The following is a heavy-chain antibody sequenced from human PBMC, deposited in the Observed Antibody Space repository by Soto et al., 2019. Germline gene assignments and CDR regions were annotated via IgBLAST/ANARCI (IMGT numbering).Heavy chain of an antibody. J-gene: IGHJ6*02. D-gene: IGHD6-13*01. Sequence: ASVKVSCKASGYTFTSYGISWVRQAPGQGLGWMGWISAYNGNTNYAQKLQGRVTMTTDTSTSTAYMELRSLRSDDTAVYYCARDLESYSSSWYRGDYYYYGMDVWGQGTTVTVSS. CDR3: ARDLESYSSSWYRGDYYYYGMDV. CDR1: GYTFTSYG. V-gene: IGHV1-18*01. CDR2: ISAYNGNT.